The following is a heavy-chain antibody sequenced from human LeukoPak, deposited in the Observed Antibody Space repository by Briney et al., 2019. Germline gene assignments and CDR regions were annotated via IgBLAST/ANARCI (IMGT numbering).Heavy chain of an antibody. CDR3: AKDTSIGKYCTNGVCTPFDY. CDR1: GFTFSSYA. D-gene: IGHD2-8*01. CDR2: ISDSGDYT. J-gene: IGHJ4*02. V-gene: IGHV3-23*01. Sequence: GGSLTLSCAGSGFTFSSYAMSWVRQAPGQGLEWVSVISDSGDYTSYADSVRGRFTISRDNSRNTLYLQMISLRPEDTAVYYCAKDTSIGKYCTNGVCTPFDYWGQGTLVTVSS.